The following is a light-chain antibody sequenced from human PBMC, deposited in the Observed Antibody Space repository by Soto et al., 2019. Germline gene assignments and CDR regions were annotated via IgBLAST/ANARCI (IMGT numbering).Light chain of an antibody. J-gene: IGLJ3*02. Sequence: QSVLTQPPSASGTPGQRVTISCSGSSSNIGSNSVNWFHHLPGAAPKLLIYTNNQRPSGVPDRFSGSTSGTSASLAISSLQSEDEADYYCAAWDDSLNGWVFGGGTKLTVL. CDR2: TNN. CDR1: SSNIGSNS. CDR3: AAWDDSLNGWV. V-gene: IGLV1-44*01.